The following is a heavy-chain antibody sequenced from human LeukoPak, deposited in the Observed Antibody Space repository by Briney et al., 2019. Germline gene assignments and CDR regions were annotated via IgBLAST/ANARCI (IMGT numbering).Heavy chain of an antibody. D-gene: IGHD6-6*01. J-gene: IGHJ1*01. V-gene: IGHV4-59*08. CDR3: ARAPIEYSSSPKGEYFQH. Sequence: SETLSLTCTVSGGSISSYYWSWIRQPPGKGLEWIGYIYYSGSTNYNPSLKSRVTISVDTSKNQFSLKLSSVTAADTAVYYCARAPIEYSSSPKGEYFQHWGQGTLVTVSS. CDR2: IYYSGST. CDR1: GGSISSYY.